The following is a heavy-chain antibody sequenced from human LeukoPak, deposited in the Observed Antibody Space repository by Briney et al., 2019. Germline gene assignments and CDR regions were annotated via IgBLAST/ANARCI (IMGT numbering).Heavy chain of an antibody. CDR3: ARDQSYYDSSGYRGDYFDY. Sequence: SETLSLTCTVSGGSISSYYWSWIRQPPGKGLEWIGYIYYSGSTNYNPSLNSRVTISVDTSKNQFSLKLSSVTAADTAVYYCARDQSYYDSSGYRGDYFDYWGQGTLVTVSS. V-gene: IGHV4-59*01. D-gene: IGHD3-22*01. CDR2: IYYSGST. CDR1: GGSISSYY. J-gene: IGHJ4*02.